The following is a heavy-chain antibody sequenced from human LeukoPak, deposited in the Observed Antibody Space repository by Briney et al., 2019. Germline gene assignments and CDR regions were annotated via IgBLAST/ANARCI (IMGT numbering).Heavy chain of an antibody. J-gene: IGHJ4*02. CDR3: ASATKIDY. V-gene: IGHV3-30*03. Sequence: GGSLRLSCAASGFTFSSYGMHWVRQAPGKGLEWVAVISYDGSNKYYADSVKGRFTISRDNSKNTLYLQMNSLRAEDTAVYYCASATKIDYWGQGTLVTVSS. CDR2: ISYDGSNK. CDR1: GFTFSSYG. D-gene: IGHD5-12*01.